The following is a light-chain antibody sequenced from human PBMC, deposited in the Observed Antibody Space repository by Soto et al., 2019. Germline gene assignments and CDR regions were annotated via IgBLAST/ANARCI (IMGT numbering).Light chain of an antibody. Sequence: DIQMTQSPSSLSASVGDRVTITCRASQSISDYLNWYQHKPGKPPKSLIYIASTLQSGVPSRFSGSGSGTEFTLTISSRQPEDFATYYCQQSYSTPFTFGPGTKVDLK. CDR2: IAS. V-gene: IGKV1-39*01. CDR3: QQSYSTPFT. CDR1: QSISDY. J-gene: IGKJ3*01.